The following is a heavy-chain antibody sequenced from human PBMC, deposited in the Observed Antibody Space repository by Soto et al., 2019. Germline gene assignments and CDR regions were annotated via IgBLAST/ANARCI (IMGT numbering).Heavy chain of an antibody. J-gene: IGHJ6*02. V-gene: IGHV1-46*03. CDR1: GYTFTSYY. CDR3: ARVGYSSGWYFYYGMDV. Sequence: GASVKVSCKASGYTFTSYYVHWVRQAPGQGLEWMGIINPSGGSTSYAQKFQGRVTMTRDTSTSTVYMELSSLRSEDTAVYYCARVGYSSGWYFYYGMDVWGQGTTVTVSS. D-gene: IGHD6-19*01. CDR2: INPSGGST.